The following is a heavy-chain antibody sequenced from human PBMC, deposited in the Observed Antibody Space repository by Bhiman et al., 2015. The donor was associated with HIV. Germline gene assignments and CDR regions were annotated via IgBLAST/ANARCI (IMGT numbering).Heavy chain of an antibody. J-gene: IGHJ4*02. CDR1: GFTFSSYE. V-gene: IGHV3-48*03. CDR3: ARDLQIAIAVAGSFDY. D-gene: IGHD6-19*01. CDR2: ISSSGSTI. Sequence: EVQLVESGGGLVQPGGSLRLSCAASGFTFSSYEMNWVRQAPGKGLEWVSYISSSGSTIYYADSVKGRFTISRDNAKNSLYLQMNSLRAEDTAVYYCARDLQIAIAVAGSFDYWGQGTLVTVSS.